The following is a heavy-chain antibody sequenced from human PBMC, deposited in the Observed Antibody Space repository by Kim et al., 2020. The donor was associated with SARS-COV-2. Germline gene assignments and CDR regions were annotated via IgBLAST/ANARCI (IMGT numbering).Heavy chain of an antibody. D-gene: IGHD2-2*03. CDR2: ISGSGYST. CDR3: AKWIAGIRYYYYGMDV. Sequence: GGSLRLSCAASGFTFSSYAMSWVRQAPGKGLEWVSAISGSGYSTYYADSVKGRFTISRDNSKNKLYLQMNSLRAEDTAVYYCAKWIAGIRYYYYGMDVWGQGTTVTVSS. J-gene: IGHJ6*02. V-gene: IGHV3-23*01. CDR1: GFTFSSYA.